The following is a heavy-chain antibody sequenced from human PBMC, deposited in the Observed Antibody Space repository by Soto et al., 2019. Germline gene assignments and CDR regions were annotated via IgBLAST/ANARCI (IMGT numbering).Heavy chain of an antibody. CDR3: ARLRGGGYYSYYFDY. D-gene: IGHD3-3*01. J-gene: IGHJ4*02. CDR1: GGSISSSSYY. Sequence: SETLSLTCTVSGGSISSSSYYWGWIRQPPGKGLEWIGSIYYSGSTYYNPSLKSRVTISVDTSKNQFSLKLSSVTAADTSVYYCARLRGGGYYSYYFDYWGQGTLVTVSS. CDR2: IYYSGST. V-gene: IGHV4-39*01.